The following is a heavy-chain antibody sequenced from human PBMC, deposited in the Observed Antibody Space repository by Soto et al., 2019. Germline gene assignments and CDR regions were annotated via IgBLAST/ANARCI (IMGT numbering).Heavy chain of an antibody. CDR3: ARGDPDGTNSVDTTMLEY. D-gene: IGHD1-1*01. J-gene: IGHJ4*02. CDR2: IYYSGIT. CDR1: GGSMTSYY. Sequence: QVQLQESGPGLVKPSETLSLTCTVSGGSMTSYYRTWIRQPPGKGLEGIGYIYYSGITNYNPSLMSRVAISVDSSKNQFSLRLTSMTPADTAVYYCARGDPDGTNSVDTTMLEYWGQGTLVTVSS. V-gene: IGHV4-59*01.